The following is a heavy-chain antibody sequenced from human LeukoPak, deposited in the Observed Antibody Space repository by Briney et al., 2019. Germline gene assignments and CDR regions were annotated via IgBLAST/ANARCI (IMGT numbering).Heavy chain of an antibody. CDR2: IKSKADDGTT. CDR1: GFSFNNAW. J-gene: IGHJ3*02. Sequence: GGSLRLSCAASGFSFNNAWMNWVRQAPGKGLEWVGRIKSKADDGTTDYAAPVKGRFTILRDDSKNTLYLQMNSLKTEDTAAYYCTSWYYYDSSGYFYDGFDIWGQGTMVTVSS. D-gene: IGHD3-22*01. CDR3: TSWYYYDSSGYFYDGFDI. V-gene: IGHV3-15*01.